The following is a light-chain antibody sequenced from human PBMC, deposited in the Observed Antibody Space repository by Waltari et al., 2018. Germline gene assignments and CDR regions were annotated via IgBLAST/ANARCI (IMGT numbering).Light chain of an antibody. J-gene: IGLJ2*01. CDR1: GSEFGVYTF. CDR3: CSYVGGSSLI. Sequence: QSPLPHPPPVSGSLGRSSPTPAPGTGSEFGVYTFFSWYQQHPGKVPKPMIYEVIKRPSGVSNRFSGSKSGNTASLTISGLQAEDEADYYCCSYVGGSSLIFGGGTKLTVL. CDR2: EVI. V-gene: IGLV2-23*02.